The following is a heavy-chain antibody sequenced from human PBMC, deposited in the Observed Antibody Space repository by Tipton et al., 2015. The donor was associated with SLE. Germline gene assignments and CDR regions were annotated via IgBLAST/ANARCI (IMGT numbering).Heavy chain of an antibody. CDR1: GFTFSSYA. Sequence: GSLRLSCAASGFTFSSYAMSWVRQAPGKGLEWVAFIRYDGSNKYYADSVKGRFTISRDNSKNTLYLQMNSLRSEDTAVYYCASHSRSGSSSLDVWGQGTTVTVSS. J-gene: IGHJ6*02. V-gene: IGHV3-30*02. CDR3: ASHSRSGSSSLDV. D-gene: IGHD6-6*01. CDR2: IRYDGSNK.